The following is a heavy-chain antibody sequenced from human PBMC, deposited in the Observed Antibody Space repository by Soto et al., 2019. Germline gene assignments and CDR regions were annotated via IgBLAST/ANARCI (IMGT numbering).Heavy chain of an antibody. CDR2: ISGSGGST. Sequence: GGSLRLSCAASGFTFSSYAMSWVRQAPGKGLEWVSAISGSGGSTYYADSVKGRFTISRDNSKNTLYLQMNSLRAEDTAVYYCAKFSRRIIAAAGEDAFDIWGQGTMVTVSS. J-gene: IGHJ3*02. CDR3: AKFSRRIIAAAGEDAFDI. CDR1: GFTFSSYA. V-gene: IGHV3-23*01. D-gene: IGHD6-13*01.